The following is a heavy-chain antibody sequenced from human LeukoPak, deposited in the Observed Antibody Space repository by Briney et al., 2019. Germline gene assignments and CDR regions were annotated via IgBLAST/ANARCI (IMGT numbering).Heavy chain of an antibody. CDR3: ARASFGSSDAFDI. V-gene: IGHV1-18*01. D-gene: IGHD1-26*01. CDR2: ISAYNGDM. CDR1: GYTFNYYA. J-gene: IGHJ3*02. Sequence: ASVKVSCKAAGYTFNYYAITWVRQAPGQGLEWMGWISAYNGDMKYTQKLQGRVTMTTDTSTSTAYMELRSLRSDDTAVYYCARASFGSSDAFDIWGQGTMVTVSS.